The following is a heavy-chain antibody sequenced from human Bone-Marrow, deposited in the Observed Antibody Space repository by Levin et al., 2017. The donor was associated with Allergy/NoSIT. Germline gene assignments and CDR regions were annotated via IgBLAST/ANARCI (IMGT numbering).Heavy chain of an antibody. CDR1: GGSISSSSYY. J-gene: IGHJ4*02. CDR2: IYYSGST. Sequence: SQTLSLTCTVSGGSISSSSYYWGWIRQPPGKGLEWIGSIYYSGSTYYNPSLKSRVTISVDTSKNQFSLKLSSVTAADTAVYYCARIIGSYIYWGQGTLVTVSS. CDR3: ARIIGSYIY. V-gene: IGHV4-39*01. D-gene: IGHD1-26*01.